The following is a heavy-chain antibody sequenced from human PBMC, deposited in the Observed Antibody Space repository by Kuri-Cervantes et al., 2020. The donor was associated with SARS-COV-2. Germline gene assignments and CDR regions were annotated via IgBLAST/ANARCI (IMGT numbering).Heavy chain of an antibody. V-gene: IGHV3-30-3*01. Sequence: GESLKISCAASGFTFSSYAMHWVRQAPGKGLEWVAVISYDGSNKYYADSVKGRFTISRDNSKNTLYLQMNSLRAEDTAVYYCARSYTAMGLRLLAYYYYGMDVWGQGTTVTVSS. CDR2: ISYDGSNK. D-gene: IGHD5-18*01. CDR3: ARSYTAMGLRLLAYYYYGMDV. J-gene: IGHJ6*02. CDR1: GFTFSSYA.